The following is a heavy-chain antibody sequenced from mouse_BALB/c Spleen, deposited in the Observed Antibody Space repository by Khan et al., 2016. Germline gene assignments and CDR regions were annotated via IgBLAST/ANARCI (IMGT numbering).Heavy chain of an antibody. Sequence: EVQLQESGPGLVKPSQSLSLTCTVTGYSITSDYAWNWIRQFPGNKLEYMGYISYSGRTNYNPSLKSRISITRDTSKNQFFLQLNSVTTEDTATXYCVRVVRRRGCDYWRQGTTLTVSS. D-gene: IGHD2-14*01. CDR1: GYSITSDYA. V-gene: IGHV3-2*02. CDR2: ISYSGRT. CDR3: VRVVRRRGCDY. J-gene: IGHJ2*01.